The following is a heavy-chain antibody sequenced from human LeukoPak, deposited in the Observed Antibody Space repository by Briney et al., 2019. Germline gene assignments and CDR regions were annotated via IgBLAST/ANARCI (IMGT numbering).Heavy chain of an antibody. CDR1: GFTFSSYG. D-gene: IGHD3-22*01. CDR2: IRYDGSNK. V-gene: IGHV3-30*02. Sequence: PGGSLRLSCAASGFTFSSYGMHWVRQAPGKGLEWVAFIRYDGSNKYYADSVKGRFTISRDNSKNTLYLQMNSLRAEDTVVYYCAKPDYYDSSGLNYFDYWGQGTLVTVSS. CDR3: AKPDYYDSSGLNYFDY. J-gene: IGHJ4*02.